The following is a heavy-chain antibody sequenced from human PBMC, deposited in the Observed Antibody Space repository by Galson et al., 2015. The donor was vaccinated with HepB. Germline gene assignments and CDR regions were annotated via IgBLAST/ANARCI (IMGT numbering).Heavy chain of an antibody. CDR1: GYTFTSYG. CDR2: ISAYNGNT. V-gene: IGHV1-18*04. CDR3: ARDEPQPNYYDSSGYYYVLDY. D-gene: IGHD3-22*01. J-gene: IGHJ4*02. Sequence: SVKVSCKASGYTFTSYGISWVRQAPGQGLEWMGWISAYNGNTNYAQKLRGRVTMTTDTSTSTAYMELRSLRSDDTAVYYCARDEPQPNYYDSSGYYYVLDYWGQGTLVTVSS.